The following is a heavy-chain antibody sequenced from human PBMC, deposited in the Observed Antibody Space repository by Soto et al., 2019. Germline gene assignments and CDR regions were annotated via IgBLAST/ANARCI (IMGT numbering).Heavy chain of an antibody. CDR3: AREGVVVVPAAHYCYYGMDV. D-gene: IGHD2-2*01. CDR2: IIPIFGTA. CDR1: GGTFSSYA. V-gene: IGHV1-69*13. J-gene: IGHJ6*02. Sequence: GASVKVSCKASGGTFSSYAISWVRQAPGQGLEWMGGIIPIFGTANYAQKFQGRVTITADESTSTAYMELSSLSSEDTAVYYCAREGVVVVPAAHYCYYGMDVWGQGTTVTVSS.